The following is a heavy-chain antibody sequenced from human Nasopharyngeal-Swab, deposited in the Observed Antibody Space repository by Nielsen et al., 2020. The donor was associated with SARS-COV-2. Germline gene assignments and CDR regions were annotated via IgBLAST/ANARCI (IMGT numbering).Heavy chain of an antibody. CDR1: GFTFSSYA. CDR3: ASDMGANFDP. D-gene: IGHD1-26*01. J-gene: IGHJ5*02. V-gene: IGHV3-30*04. Sequence: GESLKISCAASGFTFSSYAMHWVRQAPGKGLEWVAVISYDGSNKYYADSVKGRFTISRDNSKNTLYLQMNSLRAEDTAVYYCASDMGANFDPWGQGTLVTVSS. CDR2: ISYDGSNK.